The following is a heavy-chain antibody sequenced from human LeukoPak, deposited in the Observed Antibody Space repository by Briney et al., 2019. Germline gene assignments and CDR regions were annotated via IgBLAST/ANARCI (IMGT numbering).Heavy chain of an antibody. J-gene: IGHJ4*02. CDR2: IGHNSNYI. Sequence: GGSLRLSCAASGFTFNTYSLDWVRQAPGKGLEWVSSIGHNSNYIYYADSVKGRFTVSRDNAKNSLFLQMNSLRAEDTAVYYCARGVENWGQGTLVTVSS. CDR1: GFTFNTYS. CDR3: ARGVEN. V-gene: IGHV3-21*01.